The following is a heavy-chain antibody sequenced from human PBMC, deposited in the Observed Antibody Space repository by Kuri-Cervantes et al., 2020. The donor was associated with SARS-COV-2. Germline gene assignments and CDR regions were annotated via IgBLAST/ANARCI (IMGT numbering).Heavy chain of an antibody. Sequence: ASVKVSCKVSGYTLTELSMHWVRQAPGKGLEWMGCFDPEDGETIYAQKFQGRVTVTEDTSTDTAYMELSSLRSEDTAVYYCATVAGAIVGAMAYWGQGTLVTVSS. CDR3: ATVAGAIVGAMAY. CDR1: GYTLTELS. J-gene: IGHJ4*02. CDR2: FDPEDGET. D-gene: IGHD1-26*01. V-gene: IGHV1-24*01.